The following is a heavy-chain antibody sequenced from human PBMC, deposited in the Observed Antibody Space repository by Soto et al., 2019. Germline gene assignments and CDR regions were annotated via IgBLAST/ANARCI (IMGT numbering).Heavy chain of an antibody. CDR2: IVPIFGTT. CDR3: ARPDEGGYSSDHHYYYALDL. Sequence: QVQLLQSGAEVKKPGSSEKVSCRVSGGNFRRYSVSWVRQAPGQGLEWVGGIVPIFGTTNYAQRFQERVTITADETTGTAYMELTTLTSDDTSIYYCARPDEGGYSSDHHYYYALDLWGQGTAVTVTS. CDR1: GGNFRRYS. D-gene: IGHD2-21*01. V-gene: IGHV1-69*01. J-gene: IGHJ6*02.